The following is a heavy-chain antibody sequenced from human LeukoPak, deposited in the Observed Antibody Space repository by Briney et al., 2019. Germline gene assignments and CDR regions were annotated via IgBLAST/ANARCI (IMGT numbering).Heavy chain of an antibody. CDR3: ARDGGCSGGSCPFDY. Sequence: SVKVSCKASGGTFSSYAISWARQAPGQGLEWMGGIIPIFGTANYAQKFQGRVTITADKSTSTAYMELSSLRSEDTAVYYCARDGGCSGGSCPFDYWGQGTLVTVSS. V-gene: IGHV1-69*06. D-gene: IGHD2-15*01. CDR1: GGTFSSYA. J-gene: IGHJ4*02. CDR2: IIPIFGTA.